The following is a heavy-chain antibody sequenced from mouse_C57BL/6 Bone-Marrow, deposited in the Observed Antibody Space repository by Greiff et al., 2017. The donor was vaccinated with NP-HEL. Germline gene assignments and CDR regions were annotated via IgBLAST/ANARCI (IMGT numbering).Heavy chain of an antibody. J-gene: IGHJ1*03. CDR2: IHPNSGST. V-gene: IGHV1-64*01. Sequence: QVQLQQPGAELVKPGASVKLSCKASGYTFTSYWMHWVKQRPGQGLEWIGMIHPNSGSTNYNEKFKSKATLTVDKSSSTAYMQLSSLTSEDSAVYYCADYYGSSYVNWYFDVWGTGTTVTVSS. D-gene: IGHD1-1*01. CDR1: GYTFTSYW. CDR3: ADYYGSSYVNWYFDV.